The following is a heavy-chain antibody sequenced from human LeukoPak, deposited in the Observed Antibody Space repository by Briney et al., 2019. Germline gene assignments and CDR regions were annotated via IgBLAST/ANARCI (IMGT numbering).Heavy chain of an antibody. CDR2: IWYDPSNR. V-gene: IGHV3-33*01. CDR3: ARDQSPNALDI. J-gene: IGHJ3*02. Sequence: PGGSLRLSCAASEFMFNTYGMHWVRQAPGKGLEWVAVIWYDPSNRYYADAVKGRFTISRDNSKNTLYLQMNSLRVEDTAVYYCARDQSPNALDIWGQGTTVIVSS. CDR1: EFMFNTYG.